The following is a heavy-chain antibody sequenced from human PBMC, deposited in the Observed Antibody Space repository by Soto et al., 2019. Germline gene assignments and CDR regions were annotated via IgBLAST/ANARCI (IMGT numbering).Heavy chain of an antibody. CDR2: ISGSGGST. V-gene: IGHV3-23*01. Sequence: PGGSLRLSCAASGFTFSSYAMSWVRQAPGKGLEWVSAISGSGGSTYYADSVKGRFTISRDNSKNTLYLQMNSLRAEDTAVYYCAKDREFPYYDSSGYGFDYWGQGTLVTVYS. J-gene: IGHJ4*02. CDR1: GFTFSSYA. D-gene: IGHD3-22*01. CDR3: AKDREFPYYDSSGYGFDY.